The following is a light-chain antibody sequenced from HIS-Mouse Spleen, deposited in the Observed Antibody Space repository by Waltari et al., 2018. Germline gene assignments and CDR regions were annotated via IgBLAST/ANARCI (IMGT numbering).Light chain of an antibody. J-gene: IGLJ1*01. CDR2: EVS. Sequence: QSALTQPASVSGSPGQSITISCPGTSSDVGVYNYVSWYQQHPGKAPKLMIYEVSNRPSGVSNRFSGSKSGNTASLTISGLQAEDEADYYCSSYTSSSTFFGTGTKVTVL. CDR1: SSDVGVYNY. CDR3: SSYTSSSTF. V-gene: IGLV2-14*01.